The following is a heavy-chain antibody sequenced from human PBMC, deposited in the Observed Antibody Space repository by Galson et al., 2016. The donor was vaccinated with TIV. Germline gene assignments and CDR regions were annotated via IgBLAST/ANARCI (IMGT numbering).Heavy chain of an antibody. D-gene: IGHD3-22*01. J-gene: IGHJ4*02. CDR1: GFSLNTDGMC. V-gene: IGHV2-70*11. Sequence: PALVKPTQTLTLTCTFSGFSLNTDGMCVNWIHQPPGKALEWLARIDWDDDKSYTSSLKTRLTISKDASKTQVVLTMTNMDPVDTATYYCARISGYYDTSGHYIPRSFDYWGQGTLVTVSS. CDR3: ARISGYYDTSGHYIPRSFDY. CDR2: IDWDDDK.